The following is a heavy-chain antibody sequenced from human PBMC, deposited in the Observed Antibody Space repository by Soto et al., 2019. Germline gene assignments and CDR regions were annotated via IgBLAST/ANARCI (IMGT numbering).Heavy chain of an antibody. Sequence: LRLSCAASGFTFSSYAMSWVRQAPGKGLEWVSAISGSGGSTYYADSVKGRFTISRDNSKNTLYLQMNSLRAEDTAVYYCAKDWPLEMATISDPGASDYYGMDVWGQGTTVTVSS. J-gene: IGHJ6*02. CDR3: AKDWPLEMATISDPGASDYYGMDV. CDR1: GFTFSSYA. D-gene: IGHD5-12*01. V-gene: IGHV3-23*01. CDR2: ISGSGGST.